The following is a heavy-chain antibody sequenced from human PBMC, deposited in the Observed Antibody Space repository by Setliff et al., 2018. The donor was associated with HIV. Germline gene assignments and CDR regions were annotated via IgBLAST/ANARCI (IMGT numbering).Heavy chain of an antibody. D-gene: IGHD3-10*01. V-gene: IGHV4-4*02. CDR1: GGYISSTNW. Sequence: PSETLSLTCAVSGGYISSTNWWSWVRQPPGKGLEWIGEISHSGSTNYNPSLKSRVTISVDKSKNQFSLNLNSVTAADSAVYYCGRGEDYGSGTVYMDVWGKGTTVTVSS. J-gene: IGHJ6*03. CDR3: GRGEDYGSGTVYMDV. CDR2: ISHSGST.